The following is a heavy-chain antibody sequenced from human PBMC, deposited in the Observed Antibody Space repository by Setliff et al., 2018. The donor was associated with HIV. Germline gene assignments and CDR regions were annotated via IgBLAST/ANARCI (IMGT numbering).Heavy chain of an antibody. D-gene: IGHD6-13*01. J-gene: IGHJ6*03. CDR3: VRVSCSSWYSIPRNYYYSMDV. Sequence: SETLSLTCAVYGGSFNGYSWTWIRQPPGKGLEWIGGINHSGSTNYNPSLKSRVTISVDTSKNQFSLRLSSVTAADTAVYYCVRVSCSSWYSIPRNYYYSMDVWGEGTTVTAP. V-gene: IGHV4-34*01. CDR2: INHSGST. CDR1: GGSFNGYS.